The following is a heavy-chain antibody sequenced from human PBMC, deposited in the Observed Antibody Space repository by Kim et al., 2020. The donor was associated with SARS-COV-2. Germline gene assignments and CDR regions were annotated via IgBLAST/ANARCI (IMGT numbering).Heavy chain of an antibody. CDR3: ARVSPLEQLAIDY. Sequence: SETLSLTCTVSGGSISSYYWSWIRQPPGKGLEWIGYIYYSGSTNYNPSLKSRVTISVDTSKNQFSLKLSSVTAADTAVHYCARVSPLEQLAIDYWGQGTL. V-gene: IGHV4-59*13. D-gene: IGHD6-6*01. J-gene: IGHJ4*02. CDR1: GGSISSYY. CDR2: IYYSGST.